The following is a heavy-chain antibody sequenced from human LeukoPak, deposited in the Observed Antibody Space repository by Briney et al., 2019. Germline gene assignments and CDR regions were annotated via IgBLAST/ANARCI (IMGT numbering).Heavy chain of an antibody. CDR1: GYTFTSYD. CDR3: ARASNIVVHWFDP. D-gene: IGHD2-15*01. J-gene: IGHJ5*02. Sequence: ASVKVSCKASGYTFTSYDINWVRQATGQGLEWMGWMNPNSGNTGYAQKFQGRVTMTRNTSISTAYMELSSLRSEDTAVYYCARASNIVVHWFDPWGQGTLVTVSS. V-gene: IGHV1-8*01. CDR2: MNPNSGNT.